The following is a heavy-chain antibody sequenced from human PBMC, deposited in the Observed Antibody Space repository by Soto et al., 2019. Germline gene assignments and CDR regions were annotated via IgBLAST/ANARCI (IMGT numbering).Heavy chain of an antibody. J-gene: IGHJ4*02. D-gene: IGHD5-18*01. CDR1: GGSISTNFYY. V-gene: IGHV4-39*01. Sequence: SETLSLTCTFSGGSISTNFYYWGWIRQPPGKGLEWIGSIYYSGSTYYNPSLKSRVTISVDTSKNQFSLKLSSVTAADTAVYYCARSFSYEPRFDSWGQGTLVTVSS. CDR3: ARSFSYEPRFDS. CDR2: IYYSGST.